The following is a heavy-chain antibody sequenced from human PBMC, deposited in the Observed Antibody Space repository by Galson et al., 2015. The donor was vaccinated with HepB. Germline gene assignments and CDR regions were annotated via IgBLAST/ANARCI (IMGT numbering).Heavy chain of an antibody. CDR1: GFTFSDYW. Sequence: SLRLSCAASGFTFSDYWMTWVRQAPGKGLEWVANINQDGSEKNYVDSVKGRFTISRDNAKNSLYLQMNSLRAEDTAVYYCAKRSHNWNDYAMDVWGQGTTVIVSS. D-gene: IGHD1-1*01. CDR2: INQDGSEK. J-gene: IGHJ6*02. CDR3: AKRSHNWNDYAMDV. V-gene: IGHV3-7*01.